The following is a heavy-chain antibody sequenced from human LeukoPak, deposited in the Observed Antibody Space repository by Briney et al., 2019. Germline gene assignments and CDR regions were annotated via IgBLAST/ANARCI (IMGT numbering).Heavy chain of an antibody. V-gene: IGHV3-23*01. CDR3: AKAFRPSIAAPLYYFDY. Sequence: GGSLRLSCAASGFIFNTYVMSWVRQAPGKGLEWVSSVGGDGRHTYYADSVKGRFTISRDNSKNTLYLQMNSLRAEDTAVYYCAKAFRPSIAAPLYYFDYWGQGTLVTVSS. J-gene: IGHJ4*02. CDR2: VGGDGRHT. D-gene: IGHD6-6*01. CDR1: GFIFNTYV.